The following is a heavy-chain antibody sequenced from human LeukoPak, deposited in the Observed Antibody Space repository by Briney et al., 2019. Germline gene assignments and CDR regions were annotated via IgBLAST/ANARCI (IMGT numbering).Heavy chain of an antibody. Sequence: GGSLRLSCSASGFTFSSYAMHWVRQAPGKGLEYVSAISSNGGSTYYADSVKGRFTISRDNSKNTLYLQMSSLRAEDTAVYYCVKDPTYYYGSGSSYLDYWGQGTLVTVSS. CDR3: VKDPTYYYGSGSSYLDY. V-gene: IGHV3-64D*06. J-gene: IGHJ4*02. CDR1: GFTFSSYA. D-gene: IGHD3-10*01. CDR2: ISSNGGST.